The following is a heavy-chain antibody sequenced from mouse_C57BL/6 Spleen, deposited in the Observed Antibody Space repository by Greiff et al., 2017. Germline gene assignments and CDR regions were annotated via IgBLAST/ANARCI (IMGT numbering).Heavy chain of an antibody. CDR1: GYAFTNYL. Sequence: VMLVESGAELVRPGTSVKVSCKASGYAFTNYLIEWVKQRPGQGLEWIGVINPGSGGTNYNEKFKGKATLTADKSSSTAYMQLSSLTSEDSAVYFCARSRGNYFYAMDYWGQGTSVTVSS. CDR2: INPGSGGT. D-gene: IGHD2-1*01. CDR3: ARSRGNYFYAMDY. V-gene: IGHV1-54*01. J-gene: IGHJ4*01.